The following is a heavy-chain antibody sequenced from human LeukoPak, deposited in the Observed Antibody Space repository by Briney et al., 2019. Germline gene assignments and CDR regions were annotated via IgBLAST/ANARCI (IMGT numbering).Heavy chain of an antibody. D-gene: IGHD5-24*01. J-gene: IGHJ4*02. CDR2: IIPIFGTA. V-gene: IGHV1-69*13. CDR3: ARDSSKTPGNGYN. Sequence: SVKVSCKASGGTFSSYAISWVRQAPGQGLEWMGGIIPIFGTANYAQKFQGRVTITADESTSTAYMELSSLRSEDTAVYYCARDSSKTPGNGYNWGQGTLVTVSS. CDR1: GGTFSSYA.